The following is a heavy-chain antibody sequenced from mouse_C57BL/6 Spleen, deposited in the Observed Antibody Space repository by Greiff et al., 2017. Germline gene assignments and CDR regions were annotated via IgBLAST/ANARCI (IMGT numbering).Heavy chain of an antibody. J-gene: IGHJ1*03. CDR3: ARHGSSYLDV. CDR1: GFNIKNTY. Sequence: VQLQQSVAELVRPGASVKLSCTASGFNIKNTYMPWVKQRPEQGLEWIGRIAPANGNTKYAPKFQGKATITADTSSNTAYLQLSSLTSEDTAIYYCARHGSSYLDVWGTGTTVTVSS. CDR2: IAPANGNT. V-gene: IGHV14-3*01. D-gene: IGHD1-1*01.